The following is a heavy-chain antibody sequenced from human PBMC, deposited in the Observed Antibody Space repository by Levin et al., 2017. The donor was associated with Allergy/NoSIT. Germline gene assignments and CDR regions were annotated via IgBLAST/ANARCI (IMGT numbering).Heavy chain of an antibody. Sequence: GESLKISCAASGFTFSSYWMSWVRQAPGKGLEWVANIKQDGSEKYYVDSVKGRFTISRDNAKNSLYLQMNSLRAEDTAVYYCARGAISLDYWGQGTLVTVSS. V-gene: IGHV3-7*01. CDR3: ARGAISLDY. CDR1: GFTFSSYW. J-gene: IGHJ4*02. CDR2: IKQDGSEK.